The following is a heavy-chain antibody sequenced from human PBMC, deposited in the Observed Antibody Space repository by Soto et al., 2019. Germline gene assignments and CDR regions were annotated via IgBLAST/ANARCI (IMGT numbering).Heavy chain of an antibody. CDR1: GGSPSTPNFF. V-gene: IGHV4-31*03. CDR2: IYYNGTT. J-gene: IGHJ4*02. Sequence: SETLSLTSTVSGGSPSTPNFFWSRIRQHPGKGLEWIGHIYYNGTTYYNPTLKSRVSISVDTSKNQFSLKLSSVTAADTAVYFCARHCVPTYYHPLSGYFTPIANCGQG. CDR3: ARHCVPTYYHPLSGYFTPIAN. D-gene: IGHD3-9*01.